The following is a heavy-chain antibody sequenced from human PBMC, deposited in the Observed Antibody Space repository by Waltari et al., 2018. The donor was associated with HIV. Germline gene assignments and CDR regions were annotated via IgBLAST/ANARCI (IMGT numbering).Heavy chain of an antibody. D-gene: IGHD5-12*01. CDR2: IIPIFGTA. CDR3: ARYCSGGECPVPENGEKSGYDGGDH. J-gene: IGHJ4*02. CDR1: GGTFSSYA. V-gene: IGHV1-69*05. Sequence: QVQLVQSGAEVKKPGSSVKVSCKASGGTFSSYAISWVRQAPGQGLGWMGGIIPIFGTASYAGNFQGRVTMTRDTSISTAYMKLSSLRDDDTAVYYCARYCSGGECPVPENGEKSGYDGGDHWGEGTLVTV.